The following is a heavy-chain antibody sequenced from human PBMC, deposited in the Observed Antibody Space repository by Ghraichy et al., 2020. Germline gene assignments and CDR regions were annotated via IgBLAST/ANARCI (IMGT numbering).Heavy chain of an antibody. J-gene: IGHJ6*02. Sequence: LTCVGSGFTFSSYSMNWVRQSPGKGLEWVSYITSSSRSKFYADSVKGRFTISRDNAQNSLSLQMNSLRDEDTAVYYCARGSKVVRFYYYDGIDVWGQGTTVTVSS. D-gene: IGHD4-23*01. CDR1: GFTFSSYS. V-gene: IGHV3-48*02. CDR3: ARGSKVVRFYYYDGIDV. CDR2: ITSSSRSK.